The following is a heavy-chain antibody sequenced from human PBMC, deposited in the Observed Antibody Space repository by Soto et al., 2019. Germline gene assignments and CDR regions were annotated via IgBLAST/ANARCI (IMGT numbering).Heavy chain of an antibody. D-gene: IGHD6-13*01. CDR1: GFAFSSYS. CDR3: ARGIAAARPDNYYYYYYMDD. V-gene: IGHV3-48*01. CDR2: ISSSSSTI. J-gene: IGHJ6*03. Sequence: VGSLRLSCAASGFAFSSYSMNWVRQAPGKGLEWVSYISSSSSTIYYADSVKGRFTISRDNAKNSLYLQMNSLRAEDTAVYYCARGIAAARPDNYYYYYYMDDWGKGTTVTVSS.